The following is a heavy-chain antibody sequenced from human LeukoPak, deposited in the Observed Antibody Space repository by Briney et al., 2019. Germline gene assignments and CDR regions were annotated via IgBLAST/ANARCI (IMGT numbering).Heavy chain of an antibody. CDR1: GASISDNFY. D-gene: IGHD5-24*01. J-gene: IGHJ5*02. Sequence: TSETLSLTCTVSGASISDNFYWSWIRQSAGKGLEWIGRIYASGITTYSSSLKSRLTISVDTSKNQFSLRLTSVTAADTAVYYCARESRTVQMANSMHGHWFDPWGQGTLVTVSS. CDR3: ARESRTVQMANSMHGHWFDP. CDR2: IYASGIT. V-gene: IGHV4-61*02.